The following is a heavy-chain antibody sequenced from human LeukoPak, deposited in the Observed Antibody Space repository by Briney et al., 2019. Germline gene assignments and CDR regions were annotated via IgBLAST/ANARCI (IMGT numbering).Heavy chain of an antibody. V-gene: IGHV1-69*05. CDR1: GGTFSSYA. J-gene: IGHJ4*02. CDR3: ARDRGYGWGVFDY. CDR2: IIPIFGTA. D-gene: IGHD5-12*01. Sequence: SVKVSCKASGGTFSSYAISWVRQAPGQGLERMGGIIPIFGTANYAQKFQGRVTITTDESTSTAYMELSSLRSEDTAVYYCARDRGYGWGVFDYWGQGTLVTVSS.